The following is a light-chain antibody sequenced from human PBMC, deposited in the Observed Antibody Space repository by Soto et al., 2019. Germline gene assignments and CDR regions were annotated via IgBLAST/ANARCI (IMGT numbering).Light chain of an antibody. CDR2: GSS. Sequence: IVLTQSPGTLSLSPGERATLSCRASQSVNSNFLAWYQQKPGQAPRLLVYGSSTRAAGVPDRFSGSGSGTDFTLTISRLEPEDFAVYYCQQYGLSPLLYSFGQGTKLGVK. V-gene: IGKV3-20*01. CDR1: QSVNSNF. CDR3: QQYGLSPLLYS. J-gene: IGKJ2*01.